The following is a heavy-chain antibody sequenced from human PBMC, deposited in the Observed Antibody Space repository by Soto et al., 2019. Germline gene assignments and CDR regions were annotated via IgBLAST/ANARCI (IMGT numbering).Heavy chain of an antibody. D-gene: IGHD4-17*01. CDR2: IYYSGDT. V-gene: IGHV4-39*01. J-gene: IGHJ4*02. CDR3: ARYYGDYKNYFDY. CDR1: GGSISSRDNF. Sequence: QLQLQESGPGLVKPSETLSLTCTVSGGSISSRDNFWGWIRQPPGKGLELIGSIYYSGDTYYNPSLNSRVTLPVDTSKNQFSLKLNSVTAADTAVYYCARYYGDYKNYFDYWGQGTLVTVSS.